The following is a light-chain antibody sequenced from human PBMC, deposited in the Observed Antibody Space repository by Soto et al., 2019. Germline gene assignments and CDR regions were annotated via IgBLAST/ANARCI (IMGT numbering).Light chain of an antibody. J-gene: IGKJ3*01. CDR1: RSVSSNY. V-gene: IGKV3-20*01. CDR2: DAS. Sequence: EIVLTQSPGTLSVSPGERATLSCRASRSVSSNYLAWYQQKPGQAPRLLIYDASSRATGIPDRFSGSGSGTDFTLTISRLEPEDFAVYFCQQYGASPFTFGPGTQVDV. CDR3: QQYGASPFT.